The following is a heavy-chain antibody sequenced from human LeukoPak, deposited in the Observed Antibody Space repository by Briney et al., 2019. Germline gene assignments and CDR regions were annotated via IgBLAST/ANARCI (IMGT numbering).Heavy chain of an antibody. Sequence: GGSLRLSCAASGFTFSSYAMSWVRQAPGKGLEWVSAISGSGGSTYYADSVKGRFTISRDNSKNTLYLQMNSLRAEDTAVYYCARPKSRATLGGDAFDTWGQGTMVTVSS. CDR3: ARPKSRATLGGDAFDT. D-gene: IGHD1-26*01. V-gene: IGHV3-23*01. J-gene: IGHJ3*02. CDR2: ISGSGGST. CDR1: GFTFSSYA.